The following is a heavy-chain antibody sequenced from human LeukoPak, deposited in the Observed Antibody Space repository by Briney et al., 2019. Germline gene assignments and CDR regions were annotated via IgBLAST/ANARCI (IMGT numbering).Heavy chain of an antibody. V-gene: IGHV3-23*01. CDR3: AKSPSGVRAYYYYYMDV. Sequence: GGSLRPSCAASGFTFSSYAMSWVRQAPGKGLEWVSAISGSGGSTYYADSVKGRFTISRDNSKNTLYLQMNSLRAEDTAVYYCAKSPSGVRAYYYYYMDVWGKGTTVTVSS. D-gene: IGHD3-10*01. CDR2: ISGSGGST. CDR1: GFTFSSYA. J-gene: IGHJ6*03.